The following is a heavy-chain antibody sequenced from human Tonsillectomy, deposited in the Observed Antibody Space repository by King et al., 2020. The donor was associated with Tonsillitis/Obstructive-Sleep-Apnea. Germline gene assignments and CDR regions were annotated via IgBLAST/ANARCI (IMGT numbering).Heavy chain of an antibody. J-gene: IGHJ6*02. CDR3: AKELTGTSHFGMDV. Sequence: VQLVESGGGLVQPGGSLRLSCAASGFTFSSYAMNWVRQAPGKGLEWVSVIGGSGVSPYYADSVKGRFTISRDNSKNTLFLQVNSLGAEDTALYYCAKELTGTSHFGMDVWGHGTTVTVSS. V-gene: IGHV3-23*04. CDR2: IGGSGVSP. D-gene: IGHD7-27*01. CDR1: GFTFSSYA.